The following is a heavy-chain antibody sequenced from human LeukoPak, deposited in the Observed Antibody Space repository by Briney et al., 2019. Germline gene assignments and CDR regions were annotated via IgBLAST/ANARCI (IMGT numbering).Heavy chain of an antibody. D-gene: IGHD6-13*01. CDR3: ASGTRRAFDI. Sequence: ASVKVSCKASGYTFTNYGISWVRQAPGQGLEWMGWISAYNGNTNYAQNLQGRVTMTTDASTSTAYMELRSLRSDDTAVYYCASGTRRAFDIWGQGTMVTVSS. J-gene: IGHJ3*02. CDR1: GYTFTNYG. V-gene: IGHV1-18*01. CDR2: ISAYNGNT.